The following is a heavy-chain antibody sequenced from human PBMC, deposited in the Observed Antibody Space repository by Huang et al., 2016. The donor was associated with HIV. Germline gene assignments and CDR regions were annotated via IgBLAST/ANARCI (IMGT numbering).Heavy chain of an antibody. CDR2: IIPRMGTR. CDR1: GGSFNNFG. Sequence: QVQLVQSGAEVRKPGSSVKVSCRASGGSFNNFGINWVRQAPGQGLEWMGGIIPRMGTRNDAQRCQGRVTITADETTGVVYRELSSLRSDDTAVYFCAKRGGAWGSPYAFDLWGPGTMVTVSS. CDR3: AKRGGAWGSPYAFDL. V-gene: IGHV1-69*13. D-gene: IGHD3-16*01. J-gene: IGHJ3*01.